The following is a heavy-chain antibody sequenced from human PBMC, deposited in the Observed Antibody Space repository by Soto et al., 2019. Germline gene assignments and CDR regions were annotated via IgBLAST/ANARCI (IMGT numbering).Heavy chain of an antibody. J-gene: IGHJ4*02. CDR3: TRRTGTSSDPFDY. Sequence: GGSLRLSCAASGFTFSGSAMHWVRQASGKGLEWVGRIRSKANSYATACAASVKGRFTISRDDSKNTAYLQMNSLKTEDTAVYYRTRRTGTSSDPFDYWGQGTLVTVSS. V-gene: IGHV3-73*01. D-gene: IGHD1-1*01. CDR2: IRSKANSYAT. CDR1: GFTFSGSA.